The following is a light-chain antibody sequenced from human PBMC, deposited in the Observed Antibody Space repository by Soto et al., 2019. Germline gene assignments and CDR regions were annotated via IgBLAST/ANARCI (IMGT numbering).Light chain of an antibody. V-gene: IGKV1-9*01. Sequence: IQLTQSPSFLSASVGDRVTITCRASQGISSYLAWYPQKPGKAPKLLIYAASTLQSGVPSRFRDSVSGTEFTLTISSLHPEEFDTYYCQQLNSYPRTFGPGTKVDIK. J-gene: IGKJ3*01. CDR2: AAS. CDR1: QGISSY. CDR3: QQLNSYPRT.